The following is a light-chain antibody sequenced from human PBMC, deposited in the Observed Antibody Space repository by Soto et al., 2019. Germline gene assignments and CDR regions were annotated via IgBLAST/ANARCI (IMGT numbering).Light chain of an antibody. CDR3: QQRSNWPPMYT. CDR1: QRVSSY. Sequence: EIVLTQSPATLSLSPGERATLSCRASQRVSSYLAWYQQKPGQAPRRLIYDASNRSTGIPARFSGSGSGTDFTLTISSLEPEDFAVYYCQQRSNWPPMYTFGQGNKLEI. V-gene: IGKV3-11*01. J-gene: IGKJ2*01. CDR2: DAS.